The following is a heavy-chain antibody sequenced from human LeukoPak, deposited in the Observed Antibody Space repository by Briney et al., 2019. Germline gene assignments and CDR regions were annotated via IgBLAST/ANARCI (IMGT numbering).Heavy chain of an antibody. CDR1: GGSISSGTYY. J-gene: IGHJ4*02. D-gene: IGHD5-18*01. CDR3: ARVPRYSYGYFDY. Sequence: PSETLSLTCTVSGGSISSGTYYWAWIRQPPGTGLEWIGTIYHSGSTYYNPSLKSRVTVSVDTSKNQFSLQLTSVTAADTARYYCARVPRYSYGYFDYWGQGTLVAVSS. V-gene: IGHV4-39*07. CDR2: IYHSGST.